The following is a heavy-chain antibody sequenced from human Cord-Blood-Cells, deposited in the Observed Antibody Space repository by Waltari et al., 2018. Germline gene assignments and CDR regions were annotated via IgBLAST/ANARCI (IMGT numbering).Heavy chain of an antibody. CDR3: ARSIAARKNDAFDI. D-gene: IGHD6-13*01. V-gene: IGHV3-33*01. Sequence: QVQLVESGGGVVQPGRSLRLSCAASGFTFSSYGMHWVRPAPGKGLEWVAVIWYDGSNKYYADSVKGRFTISRDNSKNTLYLQMNSLRAEDTAVYYCARSIAARKNDAFDIWGQGTMVTVSS. J-gene: IGHJ3*02. CDR1: GFTFSSYG. CDR2: IWYDGSNK.